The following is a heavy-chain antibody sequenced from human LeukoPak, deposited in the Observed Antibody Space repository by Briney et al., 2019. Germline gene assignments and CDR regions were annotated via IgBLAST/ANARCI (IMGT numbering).Heavy chain of an antibody. D-gene: IGHD4-23*01. J-gene: IGHJ3*02. CDR2: IYYSGST. CDR1: GGSISSYY. V-gene: IGHV4-59*01. Sequence: SETLSLTCTVSGGSISSYYWSWIRQPPGKGLEWFGYIYYSGSTNYNPSLKSRVTISVDTSKTQFSLKLSSVTAADTAVYYCASMVVTRRDAFDIWGQGTMVTVSS. CDR3: ASMVVTRRDAFDI.